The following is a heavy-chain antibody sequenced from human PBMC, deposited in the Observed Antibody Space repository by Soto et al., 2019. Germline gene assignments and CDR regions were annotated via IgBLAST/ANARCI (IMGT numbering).Heavy chain of an antibody. Sequence: GGSLRLSCAASGFTFSSYWMSWVRQAPGKGLEWVANIKQDGSEKYYVDSVKGRFTISRDNAKNSLYLQMNSLRAEGTAVYYCARAPLLTIFGVVMGAFDIWGQGTMVTVSS. V-gene: IGHV3-7*01. CDR1: GFTFSSYW. CDR2: IKQDGSEK. D-gene: IGHD3-3*01. J-gene: IGHJ3*02. CDR3: ARAPLLTIFGVVMGAFDI.